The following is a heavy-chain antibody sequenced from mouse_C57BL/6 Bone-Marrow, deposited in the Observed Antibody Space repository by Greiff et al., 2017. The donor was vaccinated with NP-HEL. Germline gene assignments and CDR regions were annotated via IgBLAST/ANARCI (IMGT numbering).Heavy chain of an antibody. CDR3: AWGSSIAY. J-gene: IGHJ3*01. V-gene: IGHV1-50*01. CDR1: GYTFTSYW. Sequence: QVQLQQPGAELVKPGASVKLSCKASGYTFTSYWMQWVKQRPGQGLEWIGEIDPSDSYTNYNQKFKGKATLTVDTSSSTAYMQRSSLTSEDSAVSYCAWGSSIAYWGQGTLVTVSA. CDR2: IDPSDSYT. D-gene: IGHD1-1*01.